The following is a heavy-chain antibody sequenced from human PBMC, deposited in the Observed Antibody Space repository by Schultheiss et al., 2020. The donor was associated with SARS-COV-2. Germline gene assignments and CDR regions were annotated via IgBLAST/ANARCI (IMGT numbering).Heavy chain of an antibody. V-gene: IGHV1-69*05. J-gene: IGHJ4*02. Sequence: SVKVSCKASGGTFSSYAISWVRQAPGQGLEWMGGIIPIFGTANYAQKFQGRVTMTTDTSTSTAYMELRSLRSDDTAVYYCARVRGDYVQRVDYWGQGTLVTVSS. D-gene: IGHD4-17*01. CDR2: IIPIFGTA. CDR1: GGTFSSYA. CDR3: ARVRGDYVQRVDY.